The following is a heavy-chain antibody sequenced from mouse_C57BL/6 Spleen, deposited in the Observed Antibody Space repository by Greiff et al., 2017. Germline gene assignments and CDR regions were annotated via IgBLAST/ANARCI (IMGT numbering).Heavy chain of an antibody. D-gene: IGHD2-2*01. V-gene: IGHV1-74*01. CDR1: GYTFTSYW. Sequence: QVQLKQPGAELVKPGASVKVSCKASGYTFTSYWMHWVKQRPGQGLEWIGRIHPSDSDTNYNQKFKGKATLTLDKSSSTAYMQLSSLTSEDSAVYYCAIPIYYGYDWFAYWGQGTLVTVSA. J-gene: IGHJ3*01. CDR3: AIPIYYGYDWFAY. CDR2: IHPSDSDT.